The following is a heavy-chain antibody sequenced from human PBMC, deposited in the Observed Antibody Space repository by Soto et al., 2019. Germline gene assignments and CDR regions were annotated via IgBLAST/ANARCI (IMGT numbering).Heavy chain of an antibody. V-gene: IGHV4-59*01. CDR2: IYYSGST. D-gene: IGHD1-26*01. CDR3: ARGGTPGGTYDYFDY. Sequence: SETRSRTWTVSGGSISSYYWSWSGQPPGKGLDWIGYIYYSGSTNYNPSLKSRVTISVDTSKNQFSLKLSSVTAADTAVYYCARGGTPGGTYDYFDYWGQGTLVTVSS. J-gene: IGHJ4*02. CDR1: GGSISSYY.